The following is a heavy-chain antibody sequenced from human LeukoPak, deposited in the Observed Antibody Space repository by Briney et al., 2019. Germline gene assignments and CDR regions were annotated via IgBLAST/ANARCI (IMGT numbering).Heavy chain of an antibody. V-gene: IGHV3-21*01. CDR1: GFTFSSYS. CDR3: ARDGNSGYDEDYYYYMDV. D-gene: IGHD5-12*01. Sequence: AGGSLRLSCAASGFTFSSYSMNWVRQAPGKGLEWVSSISSSSSYIYYADSVKGRFTISRDNAKNSLYMQMNSLRAEDTAVYYCARDGNSGYDEDYYYYMDVWGKGTTVTVSS. CDR2: ISSSSSYI. J-gene: IGHJ6*03.